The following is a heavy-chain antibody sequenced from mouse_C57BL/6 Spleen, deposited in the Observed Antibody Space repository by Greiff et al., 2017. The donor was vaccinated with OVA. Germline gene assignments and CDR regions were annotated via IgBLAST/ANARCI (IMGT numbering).Heavy chain of an antibody. V-gene: IGHV5-17*01. CDR1: GFTFSDYG. D-gene: IGHD4-1*01. Sequence: EVKVVESGGGLVKPGGSLKLSCAASGFTFSDYGMHWVRQAPEKGLEWVAYISSGSSTIYYADTVKGRFTISRDNAKNTLFLQMTSLRSEDTAMYYCARIAGTWFAYWGQGTLVTVSA. CDR2: ISSGSSTI. CDR3: ARIAGTWFAY. J-gene: IGHJ3*01.